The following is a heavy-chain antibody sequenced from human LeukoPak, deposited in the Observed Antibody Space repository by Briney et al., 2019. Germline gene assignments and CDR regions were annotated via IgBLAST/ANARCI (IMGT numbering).Heavy chain of an antibody. D-gene: IGHD3-3*01. V-gene: IGHV4-34*01. CDR1: GGSFSGYY. CDR3: ARWYYDFWRGYYRLDYYYMDV. CDR2: INHSGST. J-gene: IGHJ6*03. Sequence: PETLSLTCAVYGGSFSGYYWSWIRQPPGKGLEWIGEINHSGSTNYNPSLKSRVTISVDTSKNQFSLKLSSVTAADTAVYYCARWYYDFWRGYYRLDYYYMDVWGKGTTVTVSS.